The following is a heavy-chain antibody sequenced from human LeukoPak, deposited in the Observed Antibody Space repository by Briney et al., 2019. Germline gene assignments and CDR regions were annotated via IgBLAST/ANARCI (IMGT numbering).Heavy chain of an antibody. V-gene: IGHV4-59*08. Sequence: SETLSLTCTVSGGSISSYYWSWIRQPPGKGLEWIGYIYYSGSTNYNPSLKSRVTISVDTSKNQFSLKLNSVTAADTAVHYCARTGGTIDYWGQGTLVTVSS. D-gene: IGHD2-8*02. CDR1: GGSISSYY. CDR2: IYYSGST. J-gene: IGHJ4*02. CDR3: ARTGGTIDY.